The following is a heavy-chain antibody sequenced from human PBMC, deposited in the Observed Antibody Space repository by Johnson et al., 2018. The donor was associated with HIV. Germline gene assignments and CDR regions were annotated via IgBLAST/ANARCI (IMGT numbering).Heavy chain of an antibody. CDR3: ARASGEWDAFDI. Sequence: MLLVESGGGVVQPGRSLRLSCAASGFTFSNYAMHWVRQAPGEGLEYVSGTDNKGRNTYYANSVKGRFTIFRDNSKNTLYLQMGSLRAEDMAVYYCARASGEWDAFDIWGQGTVVTVSS. V-gene: IGHV3-64*01. CDR2: TDNKGRNT. J-gene: IGHJ3*02. CDR1: GFTFSNYA. D-gene: IGHD3-10*01.